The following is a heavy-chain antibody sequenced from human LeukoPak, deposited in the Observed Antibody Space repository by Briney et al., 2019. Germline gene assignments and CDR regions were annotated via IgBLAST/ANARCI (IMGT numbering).Heavy chain of an antibody. CDR3: ARCGSTSCYPDY. D-gene: IGHD2-2*01. V-gene: IGHV4-61*08. J-gene: IGHJ4*02. CDR2: IYYSGST. CDR1: GDSINSGGYF. Sequence: SETLSLTCTVSGDSINSGGYFWSWIRQHPGKGLEWIGYIYYSGSTYYNPSLKSRVTISVDTSKNQFSLKLSSVTAADTAVYYCARCGSTSCYPDYWGQGTLVTVSS.